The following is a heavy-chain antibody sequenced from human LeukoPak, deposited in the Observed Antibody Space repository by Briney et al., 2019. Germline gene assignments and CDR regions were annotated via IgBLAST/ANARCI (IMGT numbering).Heavy chain of an antibody. J-gene: IGHJ4*02. Sequence: GGSLRLSCAASGFTFSSYNMNWVRQAPGKGLEWVSYISSSSSTIYYADSVKGRFTISRDNAKNSLYLQMNSLRAGDTAVYYCARDYYDSSGYYQSNYWGQGTLVTVSS. CDR2: ISSSSSTI. CDR1: GFTFSSYN. D-gene: IGHD3-22*01. V-gene: IGHV3-48*01. CDR3: ARDYYDSSGYYQSNY.